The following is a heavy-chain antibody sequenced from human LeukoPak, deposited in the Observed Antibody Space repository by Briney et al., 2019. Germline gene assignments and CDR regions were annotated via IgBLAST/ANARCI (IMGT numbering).Heavy chain of an antibody. V-gene: IGHV1-18*01. Sequence: AASVKVSCKASGYTFTSYGISWVRQAPGQGLEGMGWISAYNGNTNYAQKLQGRVTMTTDTSTSTAYMELRSLRSDDTAVYYCARSRIAVALDAFDIWGQGTMVTVSS. CDR3: ARSRIAVALDAFDI. CDR2: ISAYNGNT. CDR1: GYTFTSYG. D-gene: IGHD6-19*01. J-gene: IGHJ3*02.